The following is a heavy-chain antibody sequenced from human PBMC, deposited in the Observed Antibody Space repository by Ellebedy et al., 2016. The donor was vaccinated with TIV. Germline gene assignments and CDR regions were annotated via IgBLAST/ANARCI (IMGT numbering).Heavy chain of an antibody. V-gene: IGHV3-66*01. Sequence: ESLKISCAASGFTVSSNSMNWVRQAPGKGLEWVSVIYSGGGTSYADSVKGRFTIFRDTSKNTLFLQMNSLRAEDTAVYYCARKHLYGLDWGQGTLVTVSS. CDR2: IYSGGGT. CDR3: ARKHLYGLD. CDR1: GFTVSSNS. J-gene: IGHJ4*02. D-gene: IGHD3-10*01.